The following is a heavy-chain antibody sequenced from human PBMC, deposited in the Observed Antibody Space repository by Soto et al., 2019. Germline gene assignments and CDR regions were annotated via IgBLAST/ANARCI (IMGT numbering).Heavy chain of an antibody. J-gene: IGHJ6*03. Sequence: SETLSLTCTVSGGSISSYYWSWIRQPPGKGLEWIGYIYYSGSTNYNPSLKSRVTISVDTSKNQFSLKLSSVTAADTAVYYCARNGFTMVRGVITNYYYYMDVWGKGTTVTVSS. CDR1: GGSISSYY. CDR2: IYYSGST. CDR3: ARNGFTMVRGVITNYYYYMDV. D-gene: IGHD3-10*01. V-gene: IGHV4-59*01.